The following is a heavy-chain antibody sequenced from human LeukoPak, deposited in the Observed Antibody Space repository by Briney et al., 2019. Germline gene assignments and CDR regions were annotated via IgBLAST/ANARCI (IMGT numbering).Heavy chain of an antibody. CDR2: IYPGDSDT. CDR3: ARHRTFYYMDV. CDR1: GYSFITYW. V-gene: IGHV5-51*01. Sequence: GESLKISCQASGYSFITYWIGWVRQMPGKGLEWMGIIYPGDSDTRYSPSFQGQVTISADKSISTAYLQWSSLKASDTAMYYCARHRTFYYMDVWGKGTTVTISS. D-gene: IGHD3-16*01. J-gene: IGHJ6*03.